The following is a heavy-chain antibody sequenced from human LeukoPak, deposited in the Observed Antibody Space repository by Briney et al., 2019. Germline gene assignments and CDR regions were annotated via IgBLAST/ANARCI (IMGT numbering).Heavy chain of an antibody. V-gene: IGHV3-48*04. Sequence: GGSLRLSCAASGFTFSSYSMNWVRQAPGKGLEWVSYISSSSSTIYYADSVQGRFTISRDNAKNSLYLQMNSLRAEDTAVYYCARVGGVRYCSGGSCNGPDDAFDIWGQGTMVTVSS. CDR2: ISSSSSTI. J-gene: IGHJ3*02. CDR3: ARVGGVRYCSGGSCNGPDDAFDI. CDR1: GFTFSSYS. D-gene: IGHD2-15*01.